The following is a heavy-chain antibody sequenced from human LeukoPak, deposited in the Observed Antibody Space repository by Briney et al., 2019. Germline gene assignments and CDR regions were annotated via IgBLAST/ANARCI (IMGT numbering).Heavy chain of an antibody. D-gene: IGHD3-10*01. CDR3: AKTGRGRYYSYYHMDV. Sequence: GASVKFSSKASGDTFTGDYMHWVRQAPGQGLEWMGWINPNSGGTNYAQKFQGRVTMTRDTSISTAYMELSRLRSDNTAVYYCAKTGRGRYYSYYHMDVWGKGATVTVSS. V-gene: IGHV1-2*02. CDR2: INPNSGGT. J-gene: IGHJ6*03. CDR1: GDTFTGDY.